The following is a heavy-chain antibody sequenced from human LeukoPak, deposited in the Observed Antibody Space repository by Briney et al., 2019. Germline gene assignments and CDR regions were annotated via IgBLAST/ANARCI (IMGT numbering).Heavy chain of an antibody. V-gene: IGHV4-30-2*01. J-gene: IGHJ3*02. D-gene: IGHD6-19*01. CDR1: GGSISSGGYY. Sequence: SETLSLTCTVSGGSISSGGYYWSWIRQPPGKGLEWIGYIYHSGSTYYNPSLKSRVTISVDRSKNQFSLKLSSVTAADTAVYYCARSYGIAVEKAFDIWGQGTMVTVSS. CDR3: ARSYGIAVEKAFDI. CDR2: IYHSGST.